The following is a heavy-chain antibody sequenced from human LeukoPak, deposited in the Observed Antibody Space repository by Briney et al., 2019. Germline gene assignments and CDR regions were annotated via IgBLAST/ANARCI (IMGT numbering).Heavy chain of an antibody. J-gene: IGHJ4*02. CDR1: GFTDSSNY. V-gene: IGHV3-66*02. D-gene: IGHD6-6*01. Sequence: PGGSLRLSCAASGFTDSSNYMSWVRQAPGKGLEWVAVIYSGGSTYYADSVKGRFTISRDNSKDTLYLQMNSLRAEDTAVYYCARGRIAARPRFDYWGQGTLVTVSS. CDR2: IYSGGST. CDR3: ARGRIAARPRFDY.